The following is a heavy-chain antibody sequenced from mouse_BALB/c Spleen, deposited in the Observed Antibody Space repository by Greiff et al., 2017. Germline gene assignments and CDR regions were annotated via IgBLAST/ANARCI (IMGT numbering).Heavy chain of an antibody. Sequence: EVQLVESGGGLVKPGGSLKLSCAASGFTFSSYTMSWVHQTPEKRLEWVATISSGGSYTYYPDSVKGRFTISRDNAKNTLYLQMSSLKSEDTAMYYCTRREVLAWFAYWGQGTLVTVSA. CDR3: TRREVLAWFAY. J-gene: IGHJ3*01. V-gene: IGHV5-6-4*01. D-gene: IGHD2-14*01. CDR2: ISSGGSYT. CDR1: GFTFSSYT.